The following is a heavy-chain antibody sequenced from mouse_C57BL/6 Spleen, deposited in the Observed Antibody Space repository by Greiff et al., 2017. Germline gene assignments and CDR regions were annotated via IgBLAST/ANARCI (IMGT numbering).Heavy chain of an antibody. CDR2: IDPSDSYT. V-gene: IGHV1-69*01. CDR3: ARDLRYAMDY. CDR1: GYTFTSYW. Sequence: QVQLQQPGAELVMPGASVKLSCKASGYTFTSYWMHWVKQRPGQGLEWIGEIDPSDSYTNYNQKFKGKSTLTVDKSSSTAYMQLSSLTSKDSAVYYCARDLRYAMDYWGQGTSVTVSS. J-gene: IGHJ4*01. D-gene: IGHD1-1*01.